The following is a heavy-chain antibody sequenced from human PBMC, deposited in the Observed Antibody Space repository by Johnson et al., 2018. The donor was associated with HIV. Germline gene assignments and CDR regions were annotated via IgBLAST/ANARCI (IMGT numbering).Heavy chain of an antibody. CDR3: ASPRWRYYYDSSGYRDAFDI. CDR2: ISYDGSNK. Sequence: QVQLVESGGGVVQPGRSLRLSCAASGFTFSSYAMHWVRQAPGKGLEWVAVISYDGSNKYYADSVKGRFTISRDNSKNTLYLKMNSLRAEDTAVYYCASPRWRYYYDSSGYRDAFDIWGQGTMATVSS. CDR1: GFTFSSYA. V-gene: IGHV3-30*04. J-gene: IGHJ3*02. D-gene: IGHD3-22*01.